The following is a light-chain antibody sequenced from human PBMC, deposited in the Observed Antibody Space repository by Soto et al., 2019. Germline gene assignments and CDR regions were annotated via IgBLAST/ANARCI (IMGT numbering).Light chain of an antibody. Sequence: EIVLTQYPATLSLSPGETATLSCRASQSLNNLLAWFQQKPGQIPRLLIYDVSNRAPGIPARFSGSGTGADFTLTISSLEPEDFAVYYCQQRYDWPLTFGPGTKVDIK. V-gene: IGKV3-11*01. J-gene: IGKJ3*01. CDR3: QQRYDWPLT. CDR1: QSLNNL. CDR2: DVS.